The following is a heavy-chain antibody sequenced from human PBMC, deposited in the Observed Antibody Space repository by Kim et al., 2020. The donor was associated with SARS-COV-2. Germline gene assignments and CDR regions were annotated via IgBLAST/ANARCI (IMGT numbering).Heavy chain of an antibody. D-gene: IGHD5-12*01. Sequence: GGSLRLSCTASGFTFGDYAMSWVRQAPGKGLEWVGFIRSKAYGGTTEYAASVKGRFTISRDDSKSIAYLQMNSLKTEDTAVYYCGSGYDPFNYWGQGTLVPVSS. CDR1: GFTFGDYA. J-gene: IGHJ4*02. CDR3: GSGYDPFNY. V-gene: IGHV3-49*04. CDR2: IRSKAYGGTT.